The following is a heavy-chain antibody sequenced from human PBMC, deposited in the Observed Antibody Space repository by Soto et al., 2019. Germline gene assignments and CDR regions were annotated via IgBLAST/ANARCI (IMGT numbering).Heavy chain of an antibody. J-gene: IGHJ3*02. D-gene: IGHD3-3*01. V-gene: IGHV1-2*02. CDR1: GYPVTAYY. CDR3: AGGGGVGVAGSAAFDM. Sequence: QLHLVQSGAVVKKPGASVTVSCSASGYPVTAYYMHWVRQAPGRGLEWMGGINPATGAAKYTQTFQGRVTMARDTSTRTVFMELSGPTSEDTAVFFWAGGGGVGVAGSAAFDMWGQGTLVTVSS. CDR2: INPATGAA.